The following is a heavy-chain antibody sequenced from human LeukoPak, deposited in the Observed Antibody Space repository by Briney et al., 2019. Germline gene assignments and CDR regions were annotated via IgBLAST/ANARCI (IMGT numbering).Heavy chain of an antibody. CDR2: IYYSGST. V-gene: IGHV4-59*01. Sequence: KSSETLSLTCTVSGGSISSYYWSWIRQPPGKGLEWIGYIYYSGSTNYNPSLKSRVTISVDTSKNQFSLKLSSVTAADTAVYYCARDFWSGYFNDYYYGMDVWGQGTTVTVSS. CDR3: ARDFWSGYFNDYYYGMDV. D-gene: IGHD3-3*01. J-gene: IGHJ6*02. CDR1: GGSISSYY.